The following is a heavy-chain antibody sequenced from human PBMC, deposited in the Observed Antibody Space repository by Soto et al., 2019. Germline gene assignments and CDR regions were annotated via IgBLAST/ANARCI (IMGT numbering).Heavy chain of an antibody. CDR3: ARNIRDY. CDR2: INRDGSST. V-gene: IGHV3-74*01. CDR1: GFTFSTYW. D-gene: IGHD2-15*01. Sequence: EVHLVQSGGGLVQPGGSLRVSCAASGFTFSTYWMHWVRQAPGKGLVWVSRINRDGSSTSYADSVKGRFTVSRDNAKNTLYLEMNSLRAEDTAVYYCARNIRDYLGQGTLVTVSS. J-gene: IGHJ4*02.